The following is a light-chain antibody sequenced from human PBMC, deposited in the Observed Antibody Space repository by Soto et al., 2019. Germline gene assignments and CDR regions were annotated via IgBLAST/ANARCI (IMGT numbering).Light chain of an antibody. J-gene: IGKJ5*01. Sequence: DIQMTQSPSSLSPSVGDRVTITCRASQSISRYLNWYQQKPGKAPNLLIYAASNLQSGVPSRFSGSGSGTDFTLTISSLQPEDFATYYCQQSYSTPPITFGQGTRLENK. V-gene: IGKV1-39*01. CDR1: QSISRY. CDR3: QQSYSTPPIT. CDR2: AAS.